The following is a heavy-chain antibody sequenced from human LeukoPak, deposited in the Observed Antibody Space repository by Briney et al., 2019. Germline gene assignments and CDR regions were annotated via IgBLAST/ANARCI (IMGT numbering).Heavy chain of an antibody. J-gene: IGHJ4*02. CDR2: IIPILGIA. CDR1: GGTFSSYT. D-gene: IGHD3-22*01. V-gene: IGHV1-69*02. CDR3: ARGGYYDSSGVFDY. Sequence: SVKVSCKASGGTFSSYTISWARQAPGQGLEWMGRIIPILGIANYAQKFQGRVTITADKPTSTAYMELSSLRSEDTAVYYCARGGYYDSSGVFDYWGQGTLVTVSS.